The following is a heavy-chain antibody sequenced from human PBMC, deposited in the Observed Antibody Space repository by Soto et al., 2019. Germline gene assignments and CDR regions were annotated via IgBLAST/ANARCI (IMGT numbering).Heavy chain of an antibody. Sequence: EVHLLESGGGLVKPGGSLRLSCAASGFTFTNYARTWVRQAPGKGLEWVSSISGGDGDTSYADSVKGRFTISRDNSENTMFLQMNSLRPDDTAVYYCAKDRFTSTVRKYWFFDLWGRGTLVTVSS. CDR1: GFTFTNYA. CDR2: ISGGDGDT. D-gene: IGHD3-10*01. V-gene: IGHV3-23*01. J-gene: IGHJ2*01. CDR3: AKDRFTSTVRKYWFFDL.